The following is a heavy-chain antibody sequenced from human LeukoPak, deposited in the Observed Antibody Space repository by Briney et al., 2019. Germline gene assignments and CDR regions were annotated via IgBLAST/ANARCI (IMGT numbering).Heavy chain of an antibody. Sequence: QAGGSLRLSCAASGFTFSSYWMSWVRQAPGKGLEWVANIKQDGSEKYYVDSVKGRFTISRDNAKNSLYLQMNSLRAEDTAVYYCARDGRDGYNWCDYWGQGTLVTVSS. CDR3: ARDGRDGYNWCDY. D-gene: IGHD5-24*01. J-gene: IGHJ4*02. V-gene: IGHV3-7*01. CDR2: IKQDGSEK. CDR1: GFTFSSYW.